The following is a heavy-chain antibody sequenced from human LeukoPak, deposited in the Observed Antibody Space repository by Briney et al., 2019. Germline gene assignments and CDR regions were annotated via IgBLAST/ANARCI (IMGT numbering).Heavy chain of an antibody. J-gene: IGHJ6*03. Sequence: GGSLRLSCAASGFTFSSYSMNWVRQAPGKGLEWVSYISSSSSTIYYADSVKGRFTISRDNAKNSLYLQMNSLRAEDTAVYYCARDLTDYYDSSGPLYYYYYMDVWGKGTTVTVSS. CDR3: ARDLTDYYDSSGPLYYYYYMDV. CDR2: ISSSSSTI. CDR1: GFTFSSYS. V-gene: IGHV3-48*01. D-gene: IGHD3-22*01.